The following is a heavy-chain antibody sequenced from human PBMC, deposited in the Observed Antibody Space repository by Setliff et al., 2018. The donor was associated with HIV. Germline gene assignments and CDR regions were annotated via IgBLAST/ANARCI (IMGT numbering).Heavy chain of an antibody. D-gene: IGHD5-12*01. Sequence: SETLSLTCAVYGGSFSEYYWSWIRQSPGKGLEWIGEINHSGSTHYNPPLKSRATISVDTSKNQFSLRLNSVTAADTAVYYCARGATLLPGYSDRWEYFYMDVWGKGTTVTVAS. J-gene: IGHJ6*03. CDR2: INHSGST. V-gene: IGHV4-34*01. CDR1: GGSFSEYY. CDR3: ARGATLLPGYSDRWEYFYMDV.